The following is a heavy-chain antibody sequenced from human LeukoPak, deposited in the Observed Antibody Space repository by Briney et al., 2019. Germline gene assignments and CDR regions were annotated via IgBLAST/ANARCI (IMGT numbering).Heavy chain of an antibody. CDR1: GFTFSSYA. D-gene: IGHD2-2*02. J-gene: IGHJ3*02. CDR2: IRDSSTTI. Sequence: GGSLRLSCAASGFTFSSYAMKWVRQAPGKGLEWISYIRDSSTTIYYADSVKGRFTTSRDNAKNSLHLQMNSLRVEDTAVYYCATISAPADPAAIVPNALDIWGQGTMVTVSS. CDR3: ATISAPADPAAIVPNALDI. V-gene: IGHV3-48*01.